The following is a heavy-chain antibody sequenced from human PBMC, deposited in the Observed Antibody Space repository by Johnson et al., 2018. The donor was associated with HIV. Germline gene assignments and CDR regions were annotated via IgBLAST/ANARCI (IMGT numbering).Heavy chain of an antibody. J-gene: IGHJ3*02. CDR2: IKSKTDGGTT. Sequence: VQLVESGGGVVQPGRSLRLSCAASGFTFSNAWMSWVRQAPGKGLEWVGHIKSKTDGGTTDYAAPVKGRFTISRDDSKNTLYLHMNSLKSEDTAVYYCTTESVGYYDSSGYYSVEMGGAFDIWGQGTMVTVSS. CDR1: GFTFSNAW. CDR3: TTESVGYYDSSGYYSVEMGGAFDI. D-gene: IGHD3-22*01. V-gene: IGHV3-15*01.